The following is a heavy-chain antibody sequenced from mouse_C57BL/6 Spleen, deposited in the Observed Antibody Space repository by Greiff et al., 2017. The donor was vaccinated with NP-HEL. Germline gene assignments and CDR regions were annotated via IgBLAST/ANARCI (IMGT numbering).Heavy chain of an antibody. CDR1: GYTFTSYW. CDR2: IDPSDSYT. CDR3: ARVGSTMAFDY. J-gene: IGHJ2*01. V-gene: IGHV1-69*01. Sequence: VQLQQPGAELVMPGASVKLSYKASGYTFTSYWMHWVKQRPGQGLEWIGEIDPSDSYTNYNQKFKGKSTLTVDKSSSTAYMQLSSLTSEDSAVYYCARVGSTMAFDYWGQGTTLTVSS. D-gene: IGHD2-1*01.